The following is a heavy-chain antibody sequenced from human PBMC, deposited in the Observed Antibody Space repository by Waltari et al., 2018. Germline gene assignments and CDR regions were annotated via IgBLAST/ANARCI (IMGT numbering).Heavy chain of an antibody. CDR1: GGTFSSYA. J-gene: IGHJ4*02. CDR2: SIPIFGKA. V-gene: IGHV1-69*05. Sequence: QVQLVQSGAEVKKPGSSVKVSCKASGGTFSSYAISWVRQAPGHVREWMGGSIPIFGKANYAQKFQGRVTITTDESTSTAYMELSSLRSEDTAVYYCADTHSSGWYYFDYWGQGTLVTVSS. D-gene: IGHD6-19*01. CDR3: ADTHSSGWYYFDY.